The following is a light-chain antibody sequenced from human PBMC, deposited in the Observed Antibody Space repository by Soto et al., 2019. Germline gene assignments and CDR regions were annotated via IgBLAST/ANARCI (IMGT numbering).Light chain of an antibody. Sequence: EIVMTQSPFTLSVSPGGRATLSCRASQSISDTLAWYQQKPGQAPRLLIYGAAKRATGFPARFSGSGSGTDFTLTISSLQSEDFAVYYCQQYNNWPWTFGQGTKVDIK. CDR1: QSISDT. CDR3: QQYNNWPWT. CDR2: GAA. J-gene: IGKJ1*01. V-gene: IGKV3-15*01.